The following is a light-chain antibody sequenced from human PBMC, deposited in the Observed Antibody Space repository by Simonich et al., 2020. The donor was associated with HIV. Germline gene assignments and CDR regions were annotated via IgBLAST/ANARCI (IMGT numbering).Light chain of an antibody. V-gene: IGLV2-8*01. CDR3: SSYTGSSTWV. Sequence: QSALTQPPSASGSPGQAVTISCTGTTSDVGGYNSVSWYHQHPVKAPKLMIFDVSYRPSGLSDRFSGSKAGNTAALTISGLQAEDEANYYCSSYTGSSTWVFGGGTKLTVL. CDR1: TSDVGGYNS. J-gene: IGLJ3*02. CDR2: DVS.